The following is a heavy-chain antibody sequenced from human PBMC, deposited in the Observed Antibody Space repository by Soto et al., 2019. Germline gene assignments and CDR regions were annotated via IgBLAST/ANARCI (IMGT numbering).Heavy chain of an antibody. CDR2: IYYSGST. CDR1: GGSISSGDYY. J-gene: IGHJ4*02. V-gene: IGHV4-30-4*01. Sequence: QVQLQESGPGLVKPSQTLSLTCTVSGGSISSGDYYWSWIRQPPGKGLEWIGYIYYSGSTYYNPSLKSRVTISVDTSKNQSSLKLSSVTAADTAVYYGASLLGYDILTADWGQGTLVTVSS. CDR3: ASLLGYDILTAD. D-gene: IGHD3-9*01.